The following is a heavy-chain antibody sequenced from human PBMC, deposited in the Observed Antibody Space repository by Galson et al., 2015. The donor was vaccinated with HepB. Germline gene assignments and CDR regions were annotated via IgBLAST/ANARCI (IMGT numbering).Heavy chain of an antibody. CDR1: GGTFSSYA. V-gene: IGHV1-69*13. D-gene: IGHD6-13*01. CDR2: IIPIFGTA. CDR3: ARDREAAAGPHYYYCGMDV. J-gene: IGHJ6*02. Sequence: SVKVSCKASGGTFSSYAISWVRQAPGQGLEWMGGIIPIFGTANYAQKFQGRVTITADESTSTAYMELSSLRSEDTAVYYCARDREAAAGPHYYYCGMDVWGQGTTVTVSS.